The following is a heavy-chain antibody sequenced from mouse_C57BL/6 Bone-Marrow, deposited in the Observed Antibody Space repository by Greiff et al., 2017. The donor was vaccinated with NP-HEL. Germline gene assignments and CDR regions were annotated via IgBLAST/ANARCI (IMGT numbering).Heavy chain of an antibody. D-gene: IGHD2-3*01. Sequence: EVQRVESGGGLVKPGGSLKLSCAASGFTFSSYAMSWVRQTPEKRLEWVATISDGGSYTYYPDNVKGRFTISRDNAKNNLYLQMSHLKSEDTAMYYCARDRMITRYFDVWGTGTTVTVSS. V-gene: IGHV5-4*01. CDR3: ARDRMITRYFDV. CDR1: GFTFSSYA. CDR2: ISDGGSYT. J-gene: IGHJ1*03.